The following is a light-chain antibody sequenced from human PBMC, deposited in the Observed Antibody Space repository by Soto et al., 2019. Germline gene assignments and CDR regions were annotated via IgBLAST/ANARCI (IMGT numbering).Light chain of an antibody. CDR2: EVS. Sequence: QSVLTQPPSASGSPGQSVTISCTGTSSDVGAYNYVSWYQQYPGKAPKLMIYEVSKRPSGVPDRFSGSKSGKTASLTVSGLQPEDEAYYYCTSYAGSNIWVFGGGSKLPVL. J-gene: IGLJ3*02. V-gene: IGLV2-8*01. CDR3: TSYAGSNIWV. CDR1: SSDVGAYNY.